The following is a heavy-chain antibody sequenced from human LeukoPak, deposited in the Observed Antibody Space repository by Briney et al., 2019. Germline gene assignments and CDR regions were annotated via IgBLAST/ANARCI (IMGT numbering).Heavy chain of an antibody. J-gene: IGHJ4*02. Sequence: GGSLRLSCTASGFSFSSYSMNWVRQAPGKGLEWVANIKQDGSEKSYVDSVKGRFTISRDNAKNSLDLQMNSLRAEDTAVYYCTKPSRIGYFDSSAHWGQGTLVTVSS. CDR2: IKQDGSEK. V-gene: IGHV3-7*01. CDR3: TKPSRIGYFDSSAH. D-gene: IGHD3-22*01. CDR1: GFSFSSYS.